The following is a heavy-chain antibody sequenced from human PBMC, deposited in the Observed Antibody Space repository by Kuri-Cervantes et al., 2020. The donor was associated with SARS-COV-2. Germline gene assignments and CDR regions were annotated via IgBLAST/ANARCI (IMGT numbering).Heavy chain of an antibody. V-gene: IGHV1-2*04. CDR3: ARGMVRGLIQSYYYGMDV. J-gene: IGHJ6*02. D-gene: IGHD3-10*01. Sequence: ASVKVSCKASGYTFTGYYMHWVRQAPGQGLEWMGWINPNSGGTNYAQKFQGWVTMTRDTSSTGYMELSRLRSADTAVYYCARGMVRGLIQSYYYGMDVWGQGTTVTVSS. CDR2: INPNSGGT. CDR1: GYTFTGYY.